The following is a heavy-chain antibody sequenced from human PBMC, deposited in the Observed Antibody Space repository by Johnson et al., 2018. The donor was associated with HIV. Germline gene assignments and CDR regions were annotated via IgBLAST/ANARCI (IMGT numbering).Heavy chain of an antibody. Sequence: VQLVESGGTVVRPGGSLRLSCAASGFNLDDYGMSWVRQAPGKGLEWVSGVNWNADTTSGTNYADSVKGRFTISRDSSKNTLYLQMNSLRAEDTAVYYCASQGAPAFDIWGQGTMVTVSS. J-gene: IGHJ3*02. V-gene: IGHV3-20*04. CDR2: VNWNADTT. CDR1: GFNLDDYG. CDR3: ASQGAPAFDI.